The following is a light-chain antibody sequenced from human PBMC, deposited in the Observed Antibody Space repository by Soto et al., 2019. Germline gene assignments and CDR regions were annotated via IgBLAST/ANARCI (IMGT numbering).Light chain of an antibody. Sequence: DIQMTQSPSTLSASVGDRVTITCRASQSISTSLAWYQQKPGKAPKLLIYKPSTLESGLPSSFSGSGSGREFTLTFASLHPDDFATDYCQQYNSYPWTFGQGAKVASK. CDR3: QQYNSYPWT. CDR2: KPS. V-gene: IGKV1-5*03. J-gene: IGKJ1*01. CDR1: QSISTS.